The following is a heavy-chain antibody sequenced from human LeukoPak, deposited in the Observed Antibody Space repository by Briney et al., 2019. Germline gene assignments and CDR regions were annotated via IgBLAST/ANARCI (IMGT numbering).Heavy chain of an antibody. Sequence: RASVKVSCKASGYTFTGYYMRWVRQAPGQGLEWMGWINPSSGGTNYAQKFQGRVTMTRDTSTSTVYMELSSLRSEDTAVYYCARSRMADDAFDIWGQGTMVTVSS. CDR1: GYTFTGYY. J-gene: IGHJ3*02. V-gene: IGHV1-2*02. D-gene: IGHD2-8*01. CDR2: INPSSGGT. CDR3: ARSRMADDAFDI.